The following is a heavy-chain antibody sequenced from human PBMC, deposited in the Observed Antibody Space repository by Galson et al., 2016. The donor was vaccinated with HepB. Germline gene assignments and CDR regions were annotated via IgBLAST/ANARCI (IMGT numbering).Heavy chain of an antibody. CDR2: ISDNGNTT. CDR1: GFTFSSYD. V-gene: IGHV3-48*03. D-gene: IGHD6-13*01. J-gene: IGHJ6*02. Sequence: SLRLSCAASGFTFSSYDMIWVRQAPGKGLEWVSYISDNGNTTNYADSVKGRFTISRDNAKNTLYLQMNSLRAEDTAVYYCARDRSSWRLYYYYGLDVWGQGTTVTVSS. CDR3: ARDRSSWRLYYYYGLDV.